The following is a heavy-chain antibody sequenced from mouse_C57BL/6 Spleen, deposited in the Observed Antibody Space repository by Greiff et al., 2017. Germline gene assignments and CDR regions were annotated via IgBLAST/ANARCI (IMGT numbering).Heavy chain of an antibody. J-gene: IGHJ4*01. CDR2: IHPNSGST. V-gene: IGHV1-64*01. D-gene: IGHD1-1*01. CDR3: ARDYYGSDLDY. Sequence: QVQLQQPGAELVKPGASVKLSCKASGYTFTSYWMHWVKQRPGQGLEWIGMIHPNSGSTNYNEKFKSKATLTVDKSSSTAYMQLSSLTSEDSAVYYCARDYYGSDLDYWGQGTSVTVSS. CDR1: GYTFTSYW.